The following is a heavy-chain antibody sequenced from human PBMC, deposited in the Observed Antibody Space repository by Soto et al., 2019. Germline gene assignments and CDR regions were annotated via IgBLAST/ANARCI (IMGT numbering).Heavy chain of an antibody. Sequence: PGGSLRLSCLASGFTFSSYAMHWVRQAPGKGLEYVSAISSNGGSTYYADSVKGRFTISRDNSKNTLYLQMSSLRAEDTAVYYCVKVRSGSWSPNWFDPWGQGTLVTVSS. V-gene: IGHV3-64D*06. J-gene: IGHJ5*02. CDR2: ISSNGGST. CDR1: GFTFSSYA. D-gene: IGHD6-13*01. CDR3: VKVRSGSWSPNWFDP.